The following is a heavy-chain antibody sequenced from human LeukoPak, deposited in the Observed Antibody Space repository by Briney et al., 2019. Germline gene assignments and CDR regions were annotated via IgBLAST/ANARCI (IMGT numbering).Heavy chain of an antibody. D-gene: IGHD3-16*01. Sequence: GGSLKLSCVAYGFTLSGSAMHWLRQASGKGLEWIGSIRSKANSYETAYAESVKGRFTLSRDDSKNTAYLQMDSLRVVDTAVYYCSRPGGRSSVWFDPSGPGTLVTVSP. CDR3: SRPGGRSSVWFDP. CDR1: GFTLSGSA. CDR2: IRSKANSYET. V-gene: IGHV3-73*01. J-gene: IGHJ5*02.